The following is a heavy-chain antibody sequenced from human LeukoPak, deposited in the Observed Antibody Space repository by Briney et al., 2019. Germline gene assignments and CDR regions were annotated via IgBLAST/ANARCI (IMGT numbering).Heavy chain of an antibody. CDR3: ARDHLSSGSSPDYYYYYYMDV. D-gene: IGHD6-19*01. CDR2: INSDGSSA. J-gene: IGHJ6*03. V-gene: IGHV3-74*01. CDR1: GFTFSSYW. Sequence: GGSLRLSCAGSGFTFSSYWMHWVHQAPGKGLVWVSRINSDGSSASYADSVKGRFTISRDNAKNTLYLQMNSLRAEDTAVYYCARDHLSSGSSPDYYYYYYMDVWGKGTTVTISS.